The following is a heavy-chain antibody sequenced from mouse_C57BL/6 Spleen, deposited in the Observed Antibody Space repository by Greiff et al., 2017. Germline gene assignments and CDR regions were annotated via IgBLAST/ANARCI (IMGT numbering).Heavy chain of an antibody. CDR2: INPNNGGP. CDR3: ARKEWSRRGAMDY. CDR1: GYTFTDSN. V-gene: IGHV1-18*01. D-gene: IGHD2-2*01. J-gene: IGHJ4*01. Sequence: VQLQPSGPELVKPGASVTIPCKASGYTFTDSNMDWVQQSHGKSLAWLGDINPNNGGPISNQKFTGKATLTVDKSSRSAYMELRSLTSEDTAGYYCARKEWSRRGAMDYWGQGTSGTVSS.